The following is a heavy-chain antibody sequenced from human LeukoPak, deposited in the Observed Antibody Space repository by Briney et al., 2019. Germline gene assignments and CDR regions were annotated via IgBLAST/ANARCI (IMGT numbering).Heavy chain of an antibody. CDR1: GFTFSSYA. V-gene: IGHV3-23*01. CDR2: ISGSGGST. J-gene: IGHJ4*02. CDR3: AGYNCSSTRCYTGGFDY. D-gene: IGHD2-2*02. Sequence: GGSLRLSCAASGFTFSSYAMSWVRQAPGKGLEGVSAISGSGGSTYYADSVKGRFTISRDSSKNTLYLQMNSLRAEDTAVYYCAGYNCSSTRCYTGGFDYWGQGTLVTVSS.